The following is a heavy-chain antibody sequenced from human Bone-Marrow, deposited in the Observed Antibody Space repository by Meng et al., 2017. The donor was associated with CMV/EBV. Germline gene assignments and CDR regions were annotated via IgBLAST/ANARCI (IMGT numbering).Heavy chain of an antibody. CDR2: ISYDGSNK. CDR1: GFTFSSYA. D-gene: IGHD2-2*02. Sequence: GGSLRLSCAASGFTFSSYAMHWVRQAPGKGLEWVAVISYDGSNKYYADSVKGRFTISRDNSKNTLYLQMNSLRAEDTAVYYCAREGAYCSSTSCYNDYYYYGMDVWGQGHTVTGSS. J-gene: IGHJ6*02. V-gene: IGHV3-30*04. CDR3: AREGAYCSSTSCYNDYYYYGMDV.